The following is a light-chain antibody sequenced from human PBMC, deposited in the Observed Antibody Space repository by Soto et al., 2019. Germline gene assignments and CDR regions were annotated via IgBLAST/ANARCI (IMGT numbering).Light chain of an antibody. CDR3: SSYTSSSTLYV. Sequence: QSALTQPASVSGSPGQSITISCTGTSSDVGGYNYVSWYQQHPGKAPKLMIYEVSNRPSGVSNRFSGSKSGNTASLTISGLQAKDEADYYCSSYTSSSTLYVFGTGPKVTVL. CDR1: SSDVGGYNY. V-gene: IGLV2-14*01. CDR2: EVS. J-gene: IGLJ1*01.